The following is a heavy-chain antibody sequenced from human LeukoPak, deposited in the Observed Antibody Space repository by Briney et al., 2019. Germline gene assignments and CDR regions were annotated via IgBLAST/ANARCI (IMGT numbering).Heavy chain of an antibody. CDR3: ARDLLLLGAFDL. V-gene: IGHV4-59*01. D-gene: IGHD2/OR15-2a*01. Sequence: SETLTLTCTVSGGSISSYYWSWIRQPPGKGLEWIGYIYYSGSTNYNPSLKSRVTISVDTSKNQFSLKLSSVTAADTAVYYCARDLLLLGAFDLWGQGTMVTVSS. J-gene: IGHJ3*01. CDR1: GGSISSYY. CDR2: IYYSGST.